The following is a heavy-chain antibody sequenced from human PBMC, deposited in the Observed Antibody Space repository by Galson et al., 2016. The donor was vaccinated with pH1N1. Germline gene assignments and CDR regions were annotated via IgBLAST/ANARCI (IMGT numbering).Heavy chain of an antibody. CDR1: GFTFSSYW. J-gene: IGHJ4*02. Sequence: SLRLSCAASGFTFSSYWMSWVRRAPGKGLEWVANIKQDGSEKYYVDSLKGRFTISRDNAKNSLYLQMNSLRAEDTAVYYCARGFRDSSGYYFSDYWGQGTLVTVSS. CDR3: ARGFRDSSGYYFSDY. D-gene: IGHD3-22*01. V-gene: IGHV3-7*01. CDR2: IKQDGSEK.